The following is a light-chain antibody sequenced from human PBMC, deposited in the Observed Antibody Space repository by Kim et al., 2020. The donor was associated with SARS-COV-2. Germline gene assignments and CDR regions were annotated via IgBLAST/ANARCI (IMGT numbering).Light chain of an antibody. J-gene: IGLJ2*01. CDR2: DVS. CDR3: CSYAGSYTLV. CDR1: SNDVGGYNY. V-gene: IGLV2-11*01. Sequence: QSALTQTRSVSGSPGQSVTISCTGTSNDVGGYNYVSWYQQHRGKAPKLMIYDVSKWPSGVPDRFSGSKSGNTASLTISGLQAEDEADYYCCSYAGSYTLVFGGGTQLTVL.